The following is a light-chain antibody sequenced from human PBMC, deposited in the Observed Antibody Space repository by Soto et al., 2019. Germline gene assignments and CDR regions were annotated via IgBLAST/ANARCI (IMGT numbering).Light chain of an antibody. V-gene: IGKV3-15*01. CDR2: GAS. Sequence: ETVMTQSPATLSVSPGEGATLSCRASQSVGSNLAWYQQRPSQAPRLLIYGASTRATGIPARFSGSGSGTEFTLTISGLQYEDFAVYYCQQYNNWPPHTFGQGTKLEIK. CDR1: QSVGSN. CDR3: QQYNNWPPHT. J-gene: IGKJ2*01.